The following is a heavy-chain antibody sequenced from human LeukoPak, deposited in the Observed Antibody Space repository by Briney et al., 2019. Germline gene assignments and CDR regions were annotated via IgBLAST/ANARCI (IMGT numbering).Heavy chain of an antibody. CDR1: GYSFTSYW. CDR2: IYPGDSDT. J-gene: IGHJ3*02. CDR3: ARNCGGDCYTENAFDI. V-gene: IGHV5-51*01. Sequence: GESLKISCKGSGYSFTSYWIGWVRQMPGKGLEWMGIIYPGDSDTRYSPSFQGQVTISADKSISTAYLQWSSLKASDTAMYYCARNCGGDCYTENAFDIWGQGTMVTVSS. D-gene: IGHD2-21*02.